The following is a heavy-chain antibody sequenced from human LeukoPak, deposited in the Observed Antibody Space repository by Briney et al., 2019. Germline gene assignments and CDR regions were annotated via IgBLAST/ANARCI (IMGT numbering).Heavy chain of an antibody. CDR2: TSGGADTT. CDR3: AKDCRQMAAYDAFDI. CDR1: GFTFSSYA. D-gene: IGHD5-24*01. J-gene: IGHJ3*02. V-gene: IGHV3-23*01. Sequence: PGGSLRLSCAASGFTFSSYAMSWVRQAPGKGLEWVSATSGGADTTYYADSVKGRFIISRDNSKNTLHLQMNSLRAEDTAVYYCAKDCRQMAAYDAFDIWGQGTMVTVSS.